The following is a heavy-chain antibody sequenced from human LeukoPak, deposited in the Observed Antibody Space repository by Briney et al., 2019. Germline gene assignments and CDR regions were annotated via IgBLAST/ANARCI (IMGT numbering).Heavy chain of an antibody. CDR3: AKDLVPLAVAGTLPGHQREYFQH. CDR2: ISGSGGST. CDR1: GFTFSSYA. V-gene: IGHV3-23*01. Sequence: PGGSLRLSCAASGFTFSSYAMSWVRQAPGKGLEWVSAISGSGGSTYYADSVKGRFTISRDNSKNTLYLQMNSLRAEDTAVYYCAKDLVPLAVAGTLPGHQREYFQHWGQGTLVTVSS. J-gene: IGHJ1*01. D-gene: IGHD6-19*01.